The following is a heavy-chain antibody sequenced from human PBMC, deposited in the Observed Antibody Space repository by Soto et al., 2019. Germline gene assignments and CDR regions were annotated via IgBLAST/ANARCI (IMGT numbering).Heavy chain of an antibody. V-gene: IGHV5-10-1*01. J-gene: IGHJ6*02. D-gene: IGHD3-10*02. CDR1: GYSFTSYW. CDR3: ARHSYVYRYYGMDV. Sequence: GQSLKISCKGSGYSFTSYWISWVRQMPGKGLEWMGRIDPSDSYTNYSPSFQGHVTISADKSISTAYLQWSSLKASDTAKYYCARHSYVYRYYGMDVWGQGTTVTVSS. CDR2: IDPSDSYT.